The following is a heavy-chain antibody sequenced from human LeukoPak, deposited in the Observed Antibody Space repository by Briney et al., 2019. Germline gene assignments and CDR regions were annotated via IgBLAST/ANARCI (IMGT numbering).Heavy chain of an antibody. CDR3: AKDRFGEYHPFDY. J-gene: IGHJ4*02. CDR1: GFTFSSYG. Sequence: GRSLRLSCAASGFTFSSYGMHWVRQAPGKGLEWVAVISYDGSNKYYADSVKGRFTISRDNSKNTLHLQMNSLRPEDTAVYYCAKDRFGEYHPFDYWGQGTRVIVSS. D-gene: IGHD3-10*01. CDR2: ISYDGSNK. V-gene: IGHV3-30*18.